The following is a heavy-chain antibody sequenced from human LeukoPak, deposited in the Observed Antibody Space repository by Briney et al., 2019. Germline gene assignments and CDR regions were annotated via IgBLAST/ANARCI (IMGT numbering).Heavy chain of an antibody. CDR2: FNPNSGGT. D-gene: IGHD5-12*01. V-gene: IGHV1-2*02. J-gene: IGHJ4*02. Sequence: ASVKVSCKASGYTFTGYYMHWVRQAPGQGLEWLGWFNPNSGGTNYAQKFQGRVTITRDTSISTAYMELSRLRSDDAAVYYCARASGYSAYDQFDYWGQGTLVTVSS. CDR3: ARASGYSAYDQFDY. CDR1: GYTFTGYY.